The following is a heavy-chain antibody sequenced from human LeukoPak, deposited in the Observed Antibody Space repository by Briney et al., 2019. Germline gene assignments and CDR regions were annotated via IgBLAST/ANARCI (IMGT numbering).Heavy chain of an antibody. J-gene: IGHJ5*02. CDR2: IKQDGSEK. CDR1: GFTFSSYW. V-gene: IGHV3-7*01. CDR3: ARDRGSGSYHHWFDP. D-gene: IGHD1-26*01. Sequence: PGGSLRLSCAASGFTFSSYWMSWVRQAPGKGLEWVANIKQDGSEKYYVDSVKGRFTISGDNAKNSLYLQMNSLRAEDTAVYYCARDRGSGSYHHWFDPWGQGTLVTVSS.